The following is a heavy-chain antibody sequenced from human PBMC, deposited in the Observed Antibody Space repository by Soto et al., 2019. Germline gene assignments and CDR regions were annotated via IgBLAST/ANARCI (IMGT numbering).Heavy chain of an antibody. CDR2: INAGNGNT. J-gene: IGHJ4*02. CDR1: GYTFTSYA. Sequence: QVQLVQSGAEVKKPGASVKVSCKASGYTFTSYAMHWVRQAPGQRLEWMGWINAGNGNTKYSQKFQGRVTLTRDTSASTAYMELSSLRSEDTAVYYCARGKDSSGYYGDFDYWGQGTLVTVSS. CDR3: ARGKDSSGYYGDFDY. V-gene: IGHV1-3*01. D-gene: IGHD3-22*01.